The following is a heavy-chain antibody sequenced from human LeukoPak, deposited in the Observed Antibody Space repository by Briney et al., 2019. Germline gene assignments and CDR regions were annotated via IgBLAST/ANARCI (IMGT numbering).Heavy chain of an antibody. V-gene: IGHV4-61*02. D-gene: IGHD5-18*01. Sequence: PSETLSLTCTVSGGSISSGSYYWSWIRQPAGKGLEWIGRIYTSGSTNYNPSLKSRVTISVDTSKNQFSLKLSSVTAADTAVYYCARSGYSYGADAFDIWGQGTMVTVSS. J-gene: IGHJ3*02. CDR2: IYTSGST. CDR3: ARSGYSYGADAFDI. CDR1: GGSISSGSYY.